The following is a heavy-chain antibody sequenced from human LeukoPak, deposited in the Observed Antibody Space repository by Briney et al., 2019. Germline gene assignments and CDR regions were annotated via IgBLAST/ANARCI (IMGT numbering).Heavy chain of an antibody. Sequence: AGRSLRLSCVASGFTFSISWVTWVRQAPGRGLEWVANIDKHGNGKYYVDSVKGRFAISRDYATNSVFLQMNSLRAEDTSVYYCARDAGWGYYDLWGQGTPVTVSS. J-gene: IGHJ4*02. CDR2: IDKHGNGK. V-gene: IGHV3-7*01. CDR1: GFTFSISW. CDR3: ARDAGWGYYDL. D-gene: IGHD1-26*01.